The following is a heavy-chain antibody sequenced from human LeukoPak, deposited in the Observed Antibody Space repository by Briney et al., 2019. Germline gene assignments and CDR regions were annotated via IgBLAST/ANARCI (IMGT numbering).Heavy chain of an antibody. D-gene: IGHD4-17*01. J-gene: IGHJ6*02. Sequence: AEPLRLSCATSGFTFSGYYMDWVRQAPGKGLEWIARTRPNAKDYTTEYAASVKGRFTVSRDESMHSLYLRMNSLKTEDTAVYYCARGPTVTFNYHYGMDVWGQGTTVTVTS. CDR1: GFTFSGYY. V-gene: IGHV3-72*01. CDR2: TRPNAKDYTT. CDR3: ARGPTVTFNYHYGMDV.